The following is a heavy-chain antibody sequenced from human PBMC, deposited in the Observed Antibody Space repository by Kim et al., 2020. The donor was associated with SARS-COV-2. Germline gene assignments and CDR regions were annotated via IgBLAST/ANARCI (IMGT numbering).Heavy chain of an antibody. J-gene: IGHJ4*02. CDR2: INAGNGNT. CDR1: GYTFTSYA. D-gene: IGHD5-12*01. V-gene: IGHV1-3*01. CDR3: ARPPRGDGYNYFDY. Sequence: ASVKVSCKASGYTFTSYAMHRVRQAPGQRLEWMGWINAGNGNTKYSQKFQGRVTITRDTSASTAYMELSSLRSEDTAVYYCARPPRGDGYNYFDYWGQGTLVTVSS.